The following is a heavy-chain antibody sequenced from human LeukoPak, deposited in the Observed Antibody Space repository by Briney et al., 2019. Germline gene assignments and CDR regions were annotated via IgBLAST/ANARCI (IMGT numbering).Heavy chain of an antibody. V-gene: IGHV4-39*01. J-gene: IGHJ4*02. D-gene: IGHD2-2*01. Sequence: PSETLSLTCTVSGGSISSSSYYWGWIRQPPGKGLEWIGSIYYSGSTYYNPSLKSRVTISVDTSKNQFSLKLSSVTAADTAVYYCARFFIGPAGKVYAAAPGDYWGQGTLVTVSS. CDR2: IYYSGST. CDR3: ARFFIGPAGKVYAAAPGDY. CDR1: GGSISSSSYY.